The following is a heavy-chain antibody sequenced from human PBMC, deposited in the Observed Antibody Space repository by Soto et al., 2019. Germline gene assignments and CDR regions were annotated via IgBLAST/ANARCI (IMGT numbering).Heavy chain of an antibody. CDR1: GGTFSSYA. Sequence: QVQLVQSGAEVKKPGSSVKVSCKASGGTFSSYAISWVRQAPGQGLEWMGGIIPIFGTANYAQKFQGRVTITADESTSTAYMELSSLKSEDTAVYYGARDPSPIYYSDSSGFSGSGSDVWGQGTTVTVSS. J-gene: IGHJ6*02. V-gene: IGHV1-69*12. CDR2: IIPIFGTA. D-gene: IGHD3-22*01. CDR3: ARDPSPIYYSDSSGFSGSGSDV.